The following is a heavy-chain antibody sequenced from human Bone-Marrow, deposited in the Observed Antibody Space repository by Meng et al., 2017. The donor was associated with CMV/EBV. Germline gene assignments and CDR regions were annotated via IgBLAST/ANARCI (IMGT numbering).Heavy chain of an antibody. Sequence: GESLKISCAASGFTVSSNYMSWVRQAPGKGLEWVSVIYSGGSTYYADSVKGRFTISRDNSRNTLDLQMNGLTANDTAVYYCAKNSEYCDGDCYNSGLWPYFAYWGHGLRVTCSS. CDR3: AKNSEYCDGDCYNSGLWPYFAY. J-gene: IGHJ4*01. CDR1: GFTVSSNY. D-gene: IGHD2-21*01. V-gene: IGHV3-53*01. CDR2: IYSGGST.